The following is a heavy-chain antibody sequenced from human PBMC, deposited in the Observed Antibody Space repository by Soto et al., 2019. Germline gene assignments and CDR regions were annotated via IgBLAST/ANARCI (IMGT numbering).Heavy chain of an antibody. V-gene: IGHV1-2*04. CDR3: ARRHSSSWYYFDY. J-gene: IGHJ4*02. D-gene: IGHD6-13*01. CDR2: INPNSGGT. Sequence: ASVKVSCKASGYTFTGYYMHWVRQAPGQGLEWMGRINPNSGGTNYAQKFQGWVTMTRDTSISTAYMELSRLRSDDTAVYYCARRHSSSWYYFDYWGQGTLVTVSS. CDR1: GYTFTGYY.